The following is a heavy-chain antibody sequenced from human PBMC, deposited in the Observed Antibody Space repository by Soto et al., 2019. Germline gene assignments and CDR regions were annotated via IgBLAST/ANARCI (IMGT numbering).Heavy chain of an antibody. J-gene: IGHJ5*02. V-gene: IGHV4-31*03. CDR2: IYYSGFT. Sequence: QVQLQESGPGLVKPSQTLSLTCTVSGGSITSGGYYWSWIRQHPGKGLEWIGYIYYSGFTYYNPSLXSXXTTSVATSKNQFSLKLSSVTAADTAVYYCARSVFPWGQGTLVTVSS. CDR1: GGSITSGGYY. CDR3: ARSVFP.